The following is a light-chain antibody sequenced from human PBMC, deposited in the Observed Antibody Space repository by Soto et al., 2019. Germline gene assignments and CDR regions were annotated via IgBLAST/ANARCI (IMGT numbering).Light chain of an antibody. V-gene: IGKV3-20*01. CDR3: QQYGSSLLT. CDR1: QSVSSSY. Sequence: EIVLTQSPGTLSLSPVERATLSCRASQSVSSSYLAWYQQKPGQAPRLLIYGASSRATGIPDRFSGSGSGTDFTLTISRLEPEEFAVYYCQQYGSSLLTFGGGTKVEIK. CDR2: GAS. J-gene: IGKJ4*01.